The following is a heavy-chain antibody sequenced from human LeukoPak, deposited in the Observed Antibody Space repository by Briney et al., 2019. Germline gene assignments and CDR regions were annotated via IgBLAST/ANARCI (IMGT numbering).Heavy chain of an antibody. V-gene: IGHV1-24*01. CDR3: ATAPVGASELYYFDY. D-gene: IGHD1-26*01. CDR1: GYTPTELS. J-gene: IGHJ4*02. CDR2: FDPEDGET. Sequence: ASVKVSCKVSGYTPTELSMHWVRQAPGKGLEWMGGFDPEDGETIYAQKFQGRVTMTEDTSTDTVYMELSSLRSEDTAVYYCATAPVGASELYYFDYWGQGTLVTVSS.